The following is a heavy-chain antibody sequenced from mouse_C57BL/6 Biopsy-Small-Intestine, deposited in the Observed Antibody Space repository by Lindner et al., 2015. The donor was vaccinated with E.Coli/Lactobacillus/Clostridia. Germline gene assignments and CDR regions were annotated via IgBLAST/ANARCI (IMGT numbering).Heavy chain of an antibody. Sequence: VQLQESGAELMKPGASVKLSCKATGYTFTGYWIEWVKQRPGHGLEWIGEILPGSGSTNYNEKFKGKATLTVDKSSSTAYMELRSLTSEDTAVYYCARYYYGYDLAMDYWGQGTSVTVSS. CDR1: GYTFTGYW. D-gene: IGHD2-2*01. CDR3: ARYYYGYDLAMDY. CDR2: ILPGSGST. J-gene: IGHJ4*01. V-gene: IGHV1-9*01.